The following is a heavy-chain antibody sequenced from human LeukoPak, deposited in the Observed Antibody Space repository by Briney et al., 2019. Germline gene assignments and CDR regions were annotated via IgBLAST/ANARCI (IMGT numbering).Heavy chain of an antibody. J-gene: IGHJ6*02. V-gene: IGHV3-30-3*01. CDR3: ARATGAATHYYYYGMDV. CDR2: ISYDGSNK. CDR1: GFTFSSYA. Sequence: GGSLRLSCAASGFTFSSYAMHWVRQAPGKGLEWVAVISYDGSNKYYADSVKGRFTISRDNSKNTLYLQMNSLRAEDTAVYYCARATGAATHYYYYGMDVWGQGTTVTVSS. D-gene: IGHD3-10*01.